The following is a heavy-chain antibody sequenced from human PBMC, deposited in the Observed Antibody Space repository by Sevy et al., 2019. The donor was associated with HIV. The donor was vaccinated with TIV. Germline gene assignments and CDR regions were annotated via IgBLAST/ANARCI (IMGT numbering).Heavy chain of an antibody. CDR3: ARDSGVGVVTANYYGMDV. Sequence: ASVKVSCKASGYTFTSYGISWVRQAPGQGLEWMGWISAYNGNTNYAQKLQGRVTMTTDTSTSTAYMELRSLRSDDTAVYYCARDSGVGVVTANYYGMDVWGQGTTVTVSS. J-gene: IGHJ6*02. D-gene: IGHD2-21*02. CDR2: ISAYNGNT. V-gene: IGHV1-18*01. CDR1: GYTFTSYG.